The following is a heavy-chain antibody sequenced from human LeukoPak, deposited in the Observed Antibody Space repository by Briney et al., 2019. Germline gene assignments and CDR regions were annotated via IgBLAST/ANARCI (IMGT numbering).Heavy chain of an antibody. Sequence: GGSLSLSCAASGFTFGGYRWTWVRQAPGKGLEWVSSISSSSYICYADSVKGRFTISRDNAKNSLYLQMNSLRAEDTAVYYCARGGTSMPLDYWGQGTLVTVSS. V-gene: IGHV3-21*01. CDR3: ARGGTSMPLDY. CDR2: ISSSSYI. J-gene: IGHJ4*02. CDR1: GFTFGGYR. D-gene: IGHD2-2*01.